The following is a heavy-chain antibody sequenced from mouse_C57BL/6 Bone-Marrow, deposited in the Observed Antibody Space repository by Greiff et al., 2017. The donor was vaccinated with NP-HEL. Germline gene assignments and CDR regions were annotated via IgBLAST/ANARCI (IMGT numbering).Heavy chain of an antibody. CDR3: ARRESYYGSSPLYDAMDY. CDR2: INPSSGYT. Sequence: QVQLQQSGAELARPGASVKMSCKASGYTFTSYTMHWVKQRPGQGLEWIGYINPSSGYTKYNQKFKDKATLTADKSSSTAYMQLSSLTSEDSAVYYCARRESYYGSSPLYDAMDYWGQGTSVTVSS. D-gene: IGHD1-1*01. CDR1: GYTFTSYT. V-gene: IGHV1-4*01. J-gene: IGHJ4*01.